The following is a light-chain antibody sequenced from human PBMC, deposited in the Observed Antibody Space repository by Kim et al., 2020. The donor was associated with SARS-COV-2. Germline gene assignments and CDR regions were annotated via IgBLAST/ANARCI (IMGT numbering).Light chain of an antibody. V-gene: IGKV3-20*01. CDR2: GAS. CDR1: QSVRSNQ. J-gene: IGKJ5*01. Sequence: SPVERATLSCRASQSVRSNQLAWNRQKPGQAPRLRIYGASSRATGIPDRLSGGGSRTDFTVTISRLETEDFAVFYCQQYADSPISFGQGTRLEIK. CDR3: QQYADSPIS.